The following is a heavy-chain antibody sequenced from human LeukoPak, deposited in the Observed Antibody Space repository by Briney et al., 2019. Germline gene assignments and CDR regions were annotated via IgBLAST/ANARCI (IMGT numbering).Heavy chain of an antibody. CDR1: GFTFSSYA. V-gene: IGHV3-23*01. CDR2: TSASGIST. CDR3: ATHRTAAGTVF. J-gene: IGHJ4*02. D-gene: IGHD6-13*01. Sequence: GGSLRLSCAASGFTFSSYAMNWVRQAPGKGLEWVSGTSASGISTYYADSVKGRFTISRDNSKNTLYLQMNSLRAEDTAVYFCATHRTAAGTVFWGQGTPVIVSS.